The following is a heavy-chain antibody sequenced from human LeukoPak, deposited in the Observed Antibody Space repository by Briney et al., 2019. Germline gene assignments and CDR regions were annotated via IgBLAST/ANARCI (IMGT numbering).Heavy chain of an antibody. CDR2: INPSGSNS. CDR1: GYTFSSYY. D-gene: IGHD2-8*02. CDR3: SSPKSPYEGTGPHN. J-gene: IGHJ4*02. Sequence: GASVKVSCKASGYTFSSYYIHWVRQAPGQGLQWMGVINPSGSNSRYAEEFQGRVTMTRDTSTNTVNMELSSLRSNDTAVYYCSSPKSPYEGTGPHNWGQGTRVTVSS. V-gene: IGHV1-46*01.